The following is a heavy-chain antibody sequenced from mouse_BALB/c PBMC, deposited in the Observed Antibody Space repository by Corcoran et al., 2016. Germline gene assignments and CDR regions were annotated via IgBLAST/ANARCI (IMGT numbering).Heavy chain of an antibody. V-gene: IGHV9-2-1*01. Sequence: QIQLVQSGPELKKPGETVKISCKASGYTFTDYSMHGVKQSPGKGLKWMGWINTETGEPTYADDFKGRFAFSLEPSASTAYLQINNLKNEDTATYFCARGLSGTCGYCGQGTTLTVSS. CDR3: ARGLSGTCGY. D-gene: IGHD4-1*01. J-gene: IGHJ2*01. CDR1: GYTFTDYS. CDR2: INTETGEP.